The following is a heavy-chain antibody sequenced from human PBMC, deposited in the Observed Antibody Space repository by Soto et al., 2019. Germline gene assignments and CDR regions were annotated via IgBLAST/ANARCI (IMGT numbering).Heavy chain of an antibody. Sequence: GGSLRLSCAASGFTFSSYAMSWVRQAPGKGLEWVSAISGSGGSTYYADSVKGRFTISRDNSKNTLYLQMNSLRAEDTAVYYCAKDSRDRWFGELLTRYFDYWGQGTLVTVAS. CDR1: GFTFSSYA. J-gene: IGHJ4*02. D-gene: IGHD3-10*01. CDR3: AKDSRDRWFGELLTRYFDY. CDR2: ISGSGGST. V-gene: IGHV3-23*01.